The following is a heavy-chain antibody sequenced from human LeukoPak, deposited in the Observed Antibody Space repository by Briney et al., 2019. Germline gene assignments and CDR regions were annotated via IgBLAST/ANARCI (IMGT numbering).Heavy chain of an antibody. J-gene: IGHJ4*02. CDR2: IYHSGST. V-gene: IGHV4-30-2*01. D-gene: IGHD6-13*01. CDR3: ARETDSSSWLDY. Sequence: PSETLSLTCTVSGGSISSGGYYWSWIRQPPGKGLEWIGYIYHSGSTYYNPSLKSRVTISVDRSKNQFSLKLSSVTAADTAVYYCARETDSSSWLDYWGQGTLVTVSS. CDR1: GGSISSGGYY.